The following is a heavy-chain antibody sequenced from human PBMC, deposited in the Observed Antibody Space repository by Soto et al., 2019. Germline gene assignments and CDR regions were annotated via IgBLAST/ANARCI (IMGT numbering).Heavy chain of an antibody. D-gene: IGHD2-21*02. CDR2: IYYSGST. J-gene: IGHJ6*02. Sequence: SETLSLTCTVSGGSISSGGYYWIWIRQHPGKGLEWIGYIYYSGSTYYNPSLKSRVTISVDTSKNQFSLKLSSVTAADTAVYYCARESYGGNSDYYYYGMDVWGQGTTVTVSS. V-gene: IGHV4-31*03. CDR3: ARESYGGNSDYYYYGMDV. CDR1: GGSISSGGYY.